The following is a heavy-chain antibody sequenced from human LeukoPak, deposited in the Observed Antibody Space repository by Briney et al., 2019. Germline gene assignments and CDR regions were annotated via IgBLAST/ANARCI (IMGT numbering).Heavy chain of an antibody. Sequence: GGSLRLSCAASGFTFSDYYMSWIRQAPGKGLEWAAYITSSGDDIYYADSVKGRFTISRDNAKNALFLRMSSLRVEDTATYYCASDIVATSGDFWGQGTLVSVSS. J-gene: IGHJ4*02. D-gene: IGHD5-12*01. CDR2: ITSSGDDI. CDR1: GFTFSDYY. CDR3: ASDIVATSGDF. V-gene: IGHV3-11*01.